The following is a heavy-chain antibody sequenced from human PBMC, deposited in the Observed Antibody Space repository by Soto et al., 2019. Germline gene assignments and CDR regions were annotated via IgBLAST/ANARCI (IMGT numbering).Heavy chain of an antibody. CDR3: ARVNYYGSGSTGPFDY. D-gene: IGHD3-10*01. CDR1: GGTFSSYA. CDR2: IIPIFGTA. V-gene: IGHV1-69*05. J-gene: IGHJ4*02. Sequence: SVKVSCKASGGTFSSYAISWVRQAPGQGLEWMGGIIPIFGTANYAQKFQGRVTMTTDESTSTVYMELSSLRSEDTAVYYCARVNYYGSGSTGPFDYWGQGTLVTVSS.